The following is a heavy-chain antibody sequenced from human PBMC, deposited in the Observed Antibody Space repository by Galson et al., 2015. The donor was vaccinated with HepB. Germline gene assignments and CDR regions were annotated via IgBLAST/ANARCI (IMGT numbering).Heavy chain of an antibody. D-gene: IGHD2-2*01. V-gene: IGHV1-2*06. CDR1: GYTLTGYY. CDR2: INPNSGGT. J-gene: IGHJ6*03. Sequence: SVKVSCKASGYTLTGYYMHWVRQAPGQGLEWMGRINPNSGGTNYAQKFQGRVTMTRDTSISTAYMELSRLRSDDTAVYYCARDANILPLVPAALHYYYYYMDVWGKGTTVTVSS. CDR3: ARDANILPLVPAALHYYYYYMDV.